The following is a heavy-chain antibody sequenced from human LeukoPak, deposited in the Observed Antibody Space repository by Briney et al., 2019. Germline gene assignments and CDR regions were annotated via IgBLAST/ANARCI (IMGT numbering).Heavy chain of an antibody. CDR2: IYYSGST. CDR3: ARDGGDGSYFDN. J-gene: IGHJ4*02. CDR1: GGSISSYY. D-gene: IGHD2-15*01. V-gene: IGHV4-59*01. Sequence: PSETLSLTCTVSGGSISSYYWSWIRQPPGKGLEWIGYIYYSGSTNYNPSLKSRVTISVDTSKNQFSLKLSSVTAADTAVYYCARDGGDGSYFDNWGQGTLVTVSS.